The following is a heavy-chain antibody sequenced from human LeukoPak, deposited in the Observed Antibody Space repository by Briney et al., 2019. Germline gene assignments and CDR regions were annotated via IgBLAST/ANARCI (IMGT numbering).Heavy chain of an antibody. Sequence: GGSLRLSCVASGFTFSSYEMNWVRQAPGKGLEWVSVIYSGGSTYYADSVKGRFTISRDNSKNTLYLQMNSLRAEDTAVYYCAELGITMIGGVWGKGTTVTISS. D-gene: IGHD3-10*02. J-gene: IGHJ6*04. V-gene: IGHV3-66*01. CDR2: IYSGGST. CDR1: GFTFSSYE. CDR3: AELGITMIGGV.